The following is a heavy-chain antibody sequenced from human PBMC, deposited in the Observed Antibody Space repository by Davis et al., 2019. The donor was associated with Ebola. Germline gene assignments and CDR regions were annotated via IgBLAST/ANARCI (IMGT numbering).Heavy chain of an antibody. CDR2: IYHSGST. J-gene: IGHJ4*02. V-gene: IGHV4-34*01. CDR1: GESFSGYY. Sequence: SETLSLTCAVYGESFSGYYWSWIRQPPGKGLEWIGYIYHSGSTYYNPSLKSRVTISVDTSKNQFSLKLSSVTAADTAVYYCARTYYGDSNALDYWGQGTLVTVSS. D-gene: IGHD4-17*01. CDR3: ARTYYGDSNALDY.